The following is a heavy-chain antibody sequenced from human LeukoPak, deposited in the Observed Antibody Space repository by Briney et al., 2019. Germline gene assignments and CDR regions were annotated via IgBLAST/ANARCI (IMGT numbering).Heavy chain of an antibody. Sequence: SETLSLTCAVYGGSFSGYYWSWIRQPPGKGLEWIGEINHSGSTNYNPSLKSRVTISVDTSKNQFSLKLSSVTAADTAVYYCARGSLRYFDWLPSMDVWGQGTTVTVSS. CDR2: INHSGST. CDR3: ARGSLRYFDWLPSMDV. J-gene: IGHJ6*02. V-gene: IGHV4-34*01. D-gene: IGHD3-9*01. CDR1: GGSFSGYY.